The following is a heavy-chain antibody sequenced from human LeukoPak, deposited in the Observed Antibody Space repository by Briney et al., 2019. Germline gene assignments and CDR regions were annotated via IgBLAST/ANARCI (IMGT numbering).Heavy chain of an antibody. V-gene: IGHV1-8*01. Sequence: ASVKVSCKASGYTFTSYDINWVRQATGQGLEWMGWMNPNNGNTGYAQKFQGRVTMTRNTSISTAYMELSSLRSEDTAVYYCATNILVRDIINWFDPWGQGTLVTVSS. D-gene: IGHD3-10*01. CDR3: ATNILVRDIINWFDP. CDR2: MNPNNGNT. J-gene: IGHJ5*02. CDR1: GYTFTSYD.